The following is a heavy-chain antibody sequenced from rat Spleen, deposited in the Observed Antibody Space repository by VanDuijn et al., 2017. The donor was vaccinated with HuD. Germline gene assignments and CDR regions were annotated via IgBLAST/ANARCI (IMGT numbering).Heavy chain of an antibody. Sequence: EVQLVESGGGLVQPGRSLKLSCAASGFHFNNYDMAWVRQAPTKGLEWVASISYDGTATYYRDSVKGRFTVSRDNAKSTLYLQMDSLASEDTATYYCATGPRILRLDWFAYWGQGTLVTVSS. D-gene: IGHD1-6*01. CDR3: ATGPRILRLDWFAY. V-gene: IGHV5-20*01. J-gene: IGHJ3*01. CDR2: ISYDGTAT. CDR1: GFHFNNYD.